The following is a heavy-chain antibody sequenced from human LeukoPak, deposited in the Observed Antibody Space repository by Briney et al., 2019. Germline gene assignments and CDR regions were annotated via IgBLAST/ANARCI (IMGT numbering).Heavy chain of an antibody. CDR2: ITSSSSTI. D-gene: IGHD4-11*01. J-gene: IGHJ3*02. Sequence: PGGSLRLSCAASGFTFSDYYMTWIRQAPGKGLEWVSYITSSSSTIYYADSVRGRFAISRDNAKNSLYLQMNSPRAEDTAVYHCARGYSNYGYTFDMWGQGTMVTVSS. V-gene: IGHV3-11*04. CDR3: ARGYSNYGYTFDM. CDR1: GFTFSDYY.